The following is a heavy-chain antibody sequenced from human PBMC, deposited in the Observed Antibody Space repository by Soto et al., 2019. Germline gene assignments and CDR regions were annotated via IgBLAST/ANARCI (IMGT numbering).Heavy chain of an antibody. CDR3: ARTYYYDSSGTNYFDY. Sequence: EVQLVQSGAEVKKPGESLQISCKGSGYSFTSYWIGWVRQMPGKGLEWMGIIYPGDSDTRYSPSFQGQVTISADKSISAAYLQWSSLKASDTAMYYCARTYYYDSSGTNYFDYWGQGTLVTVSS. V-gene: IGHV5-51*01. CDR1: GYSFTSYW. D-gene: IGHD3-22*01. CDR2: IYPGDSDT. J-gene: IGHJ4*02.